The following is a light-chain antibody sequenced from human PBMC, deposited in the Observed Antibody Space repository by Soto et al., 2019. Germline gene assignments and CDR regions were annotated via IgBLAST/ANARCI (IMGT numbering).Light chain of an antibody. Sequence: QSALTQPASVSGSPGQSITISCTGSSSDVGGYNYVSWYQQHPGKAPKLIIYDVTRRPSGLSNRFSASKSGNTASLTISGLQAEDEADYYCSSYTPSLSPVIFGGGTKLTVL. CDR3: SSYTPSLSPVI. CDR1: SSDVGGYNY. J-gene: IGLJ2*01. CDR2: DVT. V-gene: IGLV2-14*03.